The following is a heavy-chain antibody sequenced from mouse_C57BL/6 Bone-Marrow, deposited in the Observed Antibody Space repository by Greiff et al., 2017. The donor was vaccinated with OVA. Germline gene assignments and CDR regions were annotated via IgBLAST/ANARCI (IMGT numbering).Heavy chain of an antibody. V-gene: IGHV5-2*01. Sequence: EVKLMESGGGLVQPGESLKLSCESNEYEFPSHDMSWVRKTPEKRLELVAAINSDGGSTYYPDTMERRFIISRDNTKKTLYLQMSSLRSENTALYYCAKHGSGLYYAMDYWGQGTSVTVSS. CDR1: EYEFPSHD. CDR2: INSDGGST. J-gene: IGHJ4*01. D-gene: IGHD3-2*02. CDR3: AKHGSGLYYAMDY.